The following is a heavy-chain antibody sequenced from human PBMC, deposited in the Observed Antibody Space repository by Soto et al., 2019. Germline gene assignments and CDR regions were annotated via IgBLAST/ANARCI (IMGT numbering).Heavy chain of an antibody. V-gene: IGHV4-59*08. CDR2: VYSTGGT. J-gene: IGHJ6*02. Sequence: QVQLQQSGPGLVKPSETLSLTCSVSSGPTSSHNWGWIRQTPGRGLEWIGYVYSTGGTSYNPSLNRRVTISADTSTNHIPLPLPSVTAADTAVYYCVRQGIGNLHGLVDVWGQGTTVRVSS. CDR3: VRQGIGNLHGLVDV. D-gene: IGHD1-1*01. CDR1: SGPTSSHN.